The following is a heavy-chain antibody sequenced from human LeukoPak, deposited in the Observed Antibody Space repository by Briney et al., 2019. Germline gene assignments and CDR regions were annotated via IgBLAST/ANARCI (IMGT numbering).Heavy chain of an antibody. J-gene: IGHJ3*02. Sequence: SGRSLRLSCAASGFIFSSYGMHWVRQAPGKGLEWVALIWYDGSKKDYVDSVKGRFTISRDNSKNTLNLQMNRLRAEDTAVYYCATMTTVTMDDAFDMWGQGTMVTVSS. CDR3: ATMTTVTMDDAFDM. V-gene: IGHV3-33*01. CDR1: GFIFSSYG. D-gene: IGHD4-17*01. CDR2: IWYDGSKK.